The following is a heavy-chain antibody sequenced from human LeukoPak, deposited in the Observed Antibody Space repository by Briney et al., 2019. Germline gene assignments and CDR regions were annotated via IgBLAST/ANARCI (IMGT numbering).Heavy chain of an antibody. CDR1: GGSISSGDYY. CDR2: IYYSGST. CDR3: AISATYYDFWSGYYIRGTLDY. J-gene: IGHJ4*02. D-gene: IGHD3-3*01. V-gene: IGHV4-30-4*08. Sequence: SQTLSLTCTVSGGSISSGDYYWSWIRQPPGKGLEWIGYIYYSGSTYYNPSLKSRVTISVDTSKNQFSLKLSSVTAADTAVYYCAISATYYDFWSGYYIRGTLDYWGQGTLVTVSS.